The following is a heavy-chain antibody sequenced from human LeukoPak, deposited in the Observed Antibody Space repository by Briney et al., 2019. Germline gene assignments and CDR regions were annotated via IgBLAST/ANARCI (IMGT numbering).Heavy chain of an antibody. CDR3: ARRKLERGEIDY. D-gene: IGHD1-1*01. Sequence: SETLSLTCAVYGGCFSGYYWSWIRQPPGKGLEWIGEINHSGSTNYNPSLKSRVTISVVTSKNQFSLKLSSVTAADTAVYYCARRKLERGEIDYWGQGTLVTVSS. CDR1: GGCFSGYY. V-gene: IGHV4-34*01. CDR2: INHSGST. J-gene: IGHJ4*02.